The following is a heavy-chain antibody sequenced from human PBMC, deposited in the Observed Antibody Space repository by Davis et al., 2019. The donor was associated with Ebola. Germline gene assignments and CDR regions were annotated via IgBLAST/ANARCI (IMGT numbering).Heavy chain of an antibody. J-gene: IGHJ4*02. CDR3: AHLGPQRYCSGGGCHGYLDY. CDR1: GDTLTSYA. Sequence: AASVKVSCKAVGDTLTSYAMTWVRQAPGQGLEWMGGIIPVFRTPNYAQKFQGRLTITADESTRTAYMELNGLRSEDTAVYYCAHLGPQRYCSGGGCHGYLDYWGQGTLVTVSS. CDR2: IIPVFRTP. V-gene: IGHV1-69*13. D-gene: IGHD2-15*01.